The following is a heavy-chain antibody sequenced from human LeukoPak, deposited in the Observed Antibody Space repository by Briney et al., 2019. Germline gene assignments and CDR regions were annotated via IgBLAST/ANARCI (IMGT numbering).Heavy chain of an antibody. CDR2: IYTSGST. V-gene: IGHV4-4*09. CDR3: ARHQLYYDFWSGYNYYYMDV. J-gene: IGHJ6*03. D-gene: IGHD3-3*01. Sequence: SETLSLTCTVYGGSLSSYYWSWIRQPPGKGLEWIGYIYTSGSTNYNPSLKSRVTISVDTSKNQFSLKLSSVTAADTAVYYCARHQLYYDFWSGYNYYYMDVWGKGTTVTVSS. CDR1: GGSLSSYY.